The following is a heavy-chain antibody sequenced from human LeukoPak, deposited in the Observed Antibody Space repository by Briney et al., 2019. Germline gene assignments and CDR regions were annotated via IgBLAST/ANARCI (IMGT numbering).Heavy chain of an antibody. CDR3: VKDQGYSSGWGP. CDR2: ISGSGGST. J-gene: IGHJ4*02. V-gene: IGHV3-23*01. Sequence: GGSLRLSCAASGFTFSSYAMSWVRQAPGKGLEWVPAISGSGGSTYYADSVKGRFTISRDNPKNTLYLQMNSLRAEDTAVYYCVKDQGYSSGWGPWGQGTLVTVSS. D-gene: IGHD6-19*01. CDR1: GFTFSSYA.